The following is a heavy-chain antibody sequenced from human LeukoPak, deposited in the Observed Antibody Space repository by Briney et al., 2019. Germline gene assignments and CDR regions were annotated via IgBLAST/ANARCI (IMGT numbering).Heavy chain of an antibody. CDR2: NNPNSGGT. V-gene: IGHV1-2*02. Sequence: ASVKVSCKASGYTFTGYYIHWVRQAPGQGLEWMGWNNPNSGGTNYAQNFQGRVTMTRDTSISTAYMELRSLRSDDTAVYYCARAFYYFGSGSYSGYYAMDVWGQGTTVTVS. D-gene: IGHD3-10*01. CDR1: GYTFTGYY. CDR3: ARAFYYFGSGSYSGYYAMDV. J-gene: IGHJ6*02.